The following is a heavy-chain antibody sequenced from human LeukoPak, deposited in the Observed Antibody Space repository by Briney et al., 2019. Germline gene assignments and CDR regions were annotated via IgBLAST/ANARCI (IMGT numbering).Heavy chain of an antibody. Sequence: SQTLSLTCAVSGGSLNSGDNCRNWIRQPPGKGLEWIGYIYHSGTTYYNPSLRSRVTISIDTSKNQFSLRLNSVTAADTAVYYCARVAVIRGVIDYWGQGTLVTVSS. CDR2: IYHSGTT. V-gene: IGHV4-30-4*01. CDR3: ARVAVIRGVIDY. J-gene: IGHJ4*02. D-gene: IGHD3-10*01. CDR1: GGSLNSGDNC.